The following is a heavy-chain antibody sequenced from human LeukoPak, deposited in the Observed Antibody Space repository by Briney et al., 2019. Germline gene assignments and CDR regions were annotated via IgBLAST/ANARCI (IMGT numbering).Heavy chain of an antibody. Sequence: SETLSLTCTVSGGSISSGDYYWSWIRQPPGKGLEWIGYIYYSGSTYYNTSLKSRVTISVDTSKNQFSLKLSSVTAADTAVYYCARVNFWSGYYDPSSDWFDPWGQGTLVTVSS. CDR2: IYYSGST. CDR3: ARVNFWSGYYDPSSDWFDP. CDR1: GGSISSGDYY. D-gene: IGHD3-3*01. J-gene: IGHJ5*02. V-gene: IGHV4-30-4*08.